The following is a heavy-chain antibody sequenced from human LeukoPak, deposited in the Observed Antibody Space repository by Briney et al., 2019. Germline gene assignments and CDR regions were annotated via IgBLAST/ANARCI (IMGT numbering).Heavy chain of an antibody. Sequence: SQTLSLTCAISGDSVSSNSAGWNWIRPSPSRGLEWLGRTYYRSKWYNDYAVSVKGRITINTNTSKNQFSLQLNSVTPEDTAVYYCARERKGIYGDYYFDLWGRGTLVTVSS. CDR2: TYYRSKWYN. CDR3: ARERKGIYGDYYFDL. V-gene: IGHV6-1*01. J-gene: IGHJ2*01. CDR1: GDSVSSNSAG. D-gene: IGHD4-17*01.